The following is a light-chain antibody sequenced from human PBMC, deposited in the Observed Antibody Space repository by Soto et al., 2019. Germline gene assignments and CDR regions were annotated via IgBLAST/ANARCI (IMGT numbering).Light chain of an antibody. Sequence: EILMTQSPATLSGTPGERVTLSCRASQSIDKNLVWYQQKPGQAPRLLIYGASARATNIPDRFSGSGSGPEFTLTISCLQSEDVAIYYCQQYETWPRTFGQGTRV. CDR3: QQYETWPRT. J-gene: IGKJ1*01. CDR1: QSIDKN. CDR2: GAS. V-gene: IGKV3-15*01.